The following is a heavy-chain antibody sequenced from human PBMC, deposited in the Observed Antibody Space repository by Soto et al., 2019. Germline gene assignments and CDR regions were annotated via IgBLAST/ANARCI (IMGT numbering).Heavy chain of an antibody. J-gene: IGHJ5*02. V-gene: IGHV3-30-3*01. CDR1: GFTFSSYA. Sequence: PGGSLRLSGAGSGFTFSSYAMHWVRQAPGKGLEWVAVISYDGSNKYYADSVKGRFTISRDNSKNKLCLQMNSLRAEDTAVYYCARDPLPTAYFISTFCYRLPWFAPWGQGALVPVSP. CDR3: ARDPLPTAYFISTFCYRLPWFAP. CDR2: ISYDGSNK. D-gene: IGHD2-2*01.